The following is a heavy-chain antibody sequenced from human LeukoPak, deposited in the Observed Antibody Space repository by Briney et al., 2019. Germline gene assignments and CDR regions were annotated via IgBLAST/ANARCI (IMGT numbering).Heavy chain of an antibody. CDR2: IIPIFGTA. J-gene: IGHJ5*02. CDR3: ARSNYDFWSGPHTQNWFDP. D-gene: IGHD3-3*01. CDR1: GGTFSSYA. V-gene: IGHV1-69*05. Sequence: SVKVSCKASGGTFSSYAISWVRQAPGQGLEWMGGIIPIFGTANYAQKLQGRVTMTTDTSTSTAYMELRSLRSDDTAVYYCARSNYDFWSGPHTQNWFDPWGQGTLVTVSS.